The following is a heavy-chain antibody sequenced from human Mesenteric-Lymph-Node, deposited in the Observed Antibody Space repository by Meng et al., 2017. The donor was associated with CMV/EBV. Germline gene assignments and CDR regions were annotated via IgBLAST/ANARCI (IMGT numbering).Heavy chain of an antibody. Sequence: KATGTTDSDYGIRWVRQAAGEGIGWLGWINTYKSKTNYEQNLQGRDTMPTDTSTSTAYMELGSLRSDDTAVYSCARLALWGSEYFDSWGQGTLVTVSS. CDR2: INTYKSKT. J-gene: IGHJ4*02. CDR3: ARLALWGSEYFDS. V-gene: IGHV1-18*01. D-gene: IGHD7-27*01. CDR1: GTTDSDYG.